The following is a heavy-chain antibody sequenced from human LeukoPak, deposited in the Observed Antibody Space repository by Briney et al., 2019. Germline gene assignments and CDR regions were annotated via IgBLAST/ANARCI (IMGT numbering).Heavy chain of an antibody. D-gene: IGHD5/OR15-5a*01. V-gene: IGHV4-34*01. Sequence: KPSETLSLTCAVYGGSFSGYYWSWVRQPPGKGLEWIGEINHSGSTNYNPSLKSRVTISVDTSKNQFSLKLSSVTAADTAVYYCARGVSGFDYWGQGTLVTVSS. CDR1: GGSFSGYY. J-gene: IGHJ4*02. CDR2: INHSGST. CDR3: ARGVSGFDY.